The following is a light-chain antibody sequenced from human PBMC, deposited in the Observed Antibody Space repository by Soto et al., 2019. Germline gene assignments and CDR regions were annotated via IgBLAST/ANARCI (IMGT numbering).Light chain of an antibody. CDR2: NTS. Sequence: EIVLTQSPATLSVSAGGTVTLSGRASQSIRTNVAWYQQIPGQAPSLLIYNTSSRATGIPDRFSGSGSGTDFTLTISRLEPEDFAVYYCQQYGSSPPGLTFGGGTKVDIK. V-gene: IGKV3-20*01. J-gene: IGKJ4*01. CDR3: QQYGSSPPGLT. CDR1: QSIRTN.